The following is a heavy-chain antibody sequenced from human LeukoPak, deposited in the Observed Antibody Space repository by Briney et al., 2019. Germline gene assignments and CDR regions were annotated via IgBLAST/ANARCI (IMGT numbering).Heavy chain of an antibody. D-gene: IGHD3-16*01. Sequence: PSETLSLTCTVSGGSISSYYWSWIRQPPGKGLEWIGYIYYSGSTNYNPSLKSRVTMSVDTSKNQFSLKLSSVTAADTAVYYCARDYAGDWFDPWGQGTLVTVSS. V-gene: IGHV4-59*12. CDR3: ARDYAGDWFDP. CDR1: GGSISSYY. J-gene: IGHJ5*02. CDR2: IYYSGST.